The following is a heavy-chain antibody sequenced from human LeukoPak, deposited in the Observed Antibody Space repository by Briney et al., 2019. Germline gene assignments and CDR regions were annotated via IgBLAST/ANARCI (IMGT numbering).Heavy chain of an antibody. D-gene: IGHD3-16*02. CDR3: ARGWRYYDYVWGSYRFDY. J-gene: IGHJ4*02. V-gene: IGHV4-34*01. CDR2: VNHSGST. Sequence: PSETLSPTCAVYGGSFSGYYWSWIRQPPGKGLEWIGEVNHSGSTNYNPSLKSRVTISVDTSKNQFSLKLSSVTAADTAVYYCARGWRYYDYVWGSYRFDYWGQGTLVTVSS. CDR1: GGSFSGYY.